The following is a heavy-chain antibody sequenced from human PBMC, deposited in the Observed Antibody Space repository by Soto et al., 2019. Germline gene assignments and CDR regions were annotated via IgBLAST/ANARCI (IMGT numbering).Heavy chain of an antibody. D-gene: IGHD2-21*02. Sequence: QVQLQQSGPGLVEPSQTLALTCTVYCASISGDYYHCTWIRPSPVKGVGCIGYVCHSGRVLYNPPLDCRLHISVDTSKNQFSLVLASVTAADTAVYICARDDDGGDMDYYALDVWGQGTTVTVSS. CDR2: VCHSGRV. CDR1: CASISGDYYH. V-gene: IGHV4-30-4*01. CDR3: ARDDDGGDMDYYALDV. J-gene: IGHJ6*02.